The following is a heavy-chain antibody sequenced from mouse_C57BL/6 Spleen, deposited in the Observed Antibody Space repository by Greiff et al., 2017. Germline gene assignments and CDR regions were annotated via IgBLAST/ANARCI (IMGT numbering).Heavy chain of an antibody. CDR2: IHPNSGST. J-gene: IGHJ1*03. D-gene: IGHD1-1*01. CDR1: GYTFTSYW. Sequence: VQLQQSGAELVKPGASVKLSCKASGYTFTSYWMHWVKQRPGQGLEWIGMIHPNSGSTNYNEKFKSKATLTVDKSSSTAYMQLSSLTSEDSAVYYCAGYYYGSSYLGWYFDVWGTGTTVTVSS. V-gene: IGHV1-64*01. CDR3: AGYYYGSSYLGWYFDV.